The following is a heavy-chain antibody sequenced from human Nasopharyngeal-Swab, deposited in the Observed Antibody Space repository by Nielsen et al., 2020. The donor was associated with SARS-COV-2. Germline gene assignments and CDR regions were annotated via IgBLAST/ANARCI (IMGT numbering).Heavy chain of an antibody. CDR3: ARGPLGFYDFWSGYTSYYFDY. D-gene: IGHD3-3*01. CDR1: CGSFSDYY. CDR2: INHSGNT. V-gene: IGHV4-34*01. Sequence: SETLSLTCAVYCGSFSDYYWSWIRQPPGKGLEWIGEINHSGNTNYNPSLKSRVTVSIDTSQDHFSLRLSSVTAADTAVYYCARGPLGFYDFWSGYTSYYFDYWGQGTLVTVSS. J-gene: IGHJ4*02.